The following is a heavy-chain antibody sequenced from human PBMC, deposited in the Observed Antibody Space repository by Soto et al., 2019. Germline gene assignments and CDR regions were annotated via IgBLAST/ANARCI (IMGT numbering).Heavy chain of an antibody. D-gene: IGHD4-17*01. J-gene: IGHJ5*02. CDR1: GGSITSPGRF. V-gene: IGHV4-31*03. Sequence: SETLSLTCSVSGGSITSPGRFWTWVRQHPGKGLEWIANIYSTGTTDYSPSLKSRVSMIVDTSKNQFSLELNSVTAADTAVYYCARVNPHESADLDYGDYVWDLGSIDPWGQGTLVTVSS. CDR2: IYSTGTT. CDR3: ARVNPHESADLDYGDYVWDLGSIDP.